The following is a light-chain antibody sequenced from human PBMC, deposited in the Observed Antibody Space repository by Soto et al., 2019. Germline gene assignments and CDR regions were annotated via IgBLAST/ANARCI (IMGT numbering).Light chain of an antibody. CDR3: QQSYSTPTT. CDR2: SVS. V-gene: IGKV1-39*01. CDR1: QRISSF. J-gene: IGKJ5*01. Sequence: IQLTESPASLSASVGDRGALTWRASQRISSFLDWYQQKPGKAPNLLIYSVSSLQSGVPSRFRGSGSGTDFTLTISSLQPEDFGTYYCQQSYSTPTTFGQGTRLEI.